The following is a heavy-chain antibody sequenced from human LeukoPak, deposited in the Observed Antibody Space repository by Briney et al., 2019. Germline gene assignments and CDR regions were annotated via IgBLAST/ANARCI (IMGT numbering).Heavy chain of an antibody. CDR1: GESLSKYY. CDR2: INHRGST. J-gene: IGHJ4*02. D-gene: IGHD1-26*01. Sequence: SETLSLTCAVYGESLSKYYWTWIRQSSGKELEWIGEINHRGSTNLNPSLKSRVTLSVDTSKHQFSLKLTSVTAADAAVYYCASPVGSTDYWGQGTLVTVSS. V-gene: IGHV4-34*01. CDR3: ASPVGSTDY.